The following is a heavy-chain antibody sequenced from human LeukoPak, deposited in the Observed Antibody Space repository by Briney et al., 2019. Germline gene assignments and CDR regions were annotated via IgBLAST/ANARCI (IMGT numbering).Heavy chain of an antibody. CDR3: ARSSITMMGAIDY. CDR2: IYHSGST. CDR1: GGSISSGGYS. D-gene: IGHD3-22*01. Sequence: PSETLSLTCAVSGGSISSGGYSWSWTRQPPGKGLEWIGYIYHSGSTYYNPSLKSRVTISVDRSKNQFSLKLSSVTAADTAVYYCARSSITMMGAIDYWGQGTLVTVSS. J-gene: IGHJ4*02. V-gene: IGHV4-30-2*01.